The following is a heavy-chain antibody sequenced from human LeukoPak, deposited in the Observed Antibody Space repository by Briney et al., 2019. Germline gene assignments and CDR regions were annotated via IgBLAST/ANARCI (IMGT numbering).Heavy chain of an antibody. J-gene: IGHJ3*02. CDR3: VRVVTVSNTDPAFDI. CDR1: GFTINNIY. Sequence: GGSLRLSCTASGFTINNIYMHWIRQAPGKGLEWVSVISADGTPRYADSVKGRFTISRDNPKSTLYLQMNSLRAEDTAVYYCVRVVTVSNTDPAFDIWGRGTLVTVSS. D-gene: IGHD2-21*02. CDR2: ISADGTP. V-gene: IGHV3-66*01.